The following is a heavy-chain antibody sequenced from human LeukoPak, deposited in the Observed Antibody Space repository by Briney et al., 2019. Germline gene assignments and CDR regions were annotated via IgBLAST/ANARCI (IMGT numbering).Heavy chain of an antibody. Sequence: SETLSLTCAVYGGAFSAYYWSWIRQPPGKGLEWIGEINHSGSTNYNPSLKSRVTISIDTSKNQFSLEMSSVTAADTAVYYCARGRGARSSRWYNWFDPWGQGTLVTVSS. J-gene: IGHJ5*02. CDR3: ARGRGARSSRWYNWFDP. V-gene: IGHV4-34*01. D-gene: IGHD6-13*01. CDR1: GGAFSAYY. CDR2: INHSGST.